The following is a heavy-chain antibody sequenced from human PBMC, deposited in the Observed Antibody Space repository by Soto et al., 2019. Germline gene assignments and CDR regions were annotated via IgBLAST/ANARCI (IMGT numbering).Heavy chain of an antibody. Sequence: PSETLSLTCTVSGGSISSGDYYWSWIRQPPGKGLEWIGYIYYSGSTYYNPSLKSRVTISVDTSKNQFSLKLSSVTAADTAVYYCASYLTYDSWSGSGGWFDPWGQGTLVTVS. J-gene: IGHJ5*02. CDR2: IYYSGST. D-gene: IGHD3-3*01. CDR3: ASYLTYDSWSGSGGWFDP. V-gene: IGHV4-30-4*01. CDR1: GGSISSGDYY.